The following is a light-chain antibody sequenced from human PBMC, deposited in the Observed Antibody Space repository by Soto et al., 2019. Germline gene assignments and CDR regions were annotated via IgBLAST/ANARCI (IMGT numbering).Light chain of an antibody. CDR3: SSYTSSSTPYV. CDR2: DVT. Sequence: QSVLTQPASVSGSPGQSITISCTGTSSDVGGYNSVSWYQQHPVKAPKLMIDDVTNRPSGVSDRFSGSKSGNTASLTISGLQADDEADYYCSSYTSSSTPYVFGTGTKLTVL. J-gene: IGLJ1*01. V-gene: IGLV2-14*01. CDR1: SSDVGGYNS.